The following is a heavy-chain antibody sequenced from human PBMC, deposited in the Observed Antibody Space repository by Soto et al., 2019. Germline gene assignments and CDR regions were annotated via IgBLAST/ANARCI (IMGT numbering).Heavy chain of an antibody. CDR2: MNPNSGNT. J-gene: IGHJ6*02. CDR1: GYTLTDYG. V-gene: IGHV1-8*02. CDR3: ARGEVTMVRGVIITDYGMDV. D-gene: IGHD3-10*01. Sequence: ASVKVSCKASGYTLTDYGISWVRQATGQGLEWMGWMNPNSGNTGYAQKFQGRVTMTRNTSISTAYMELSSLRSEDTAVYYCARGEVTMVRGVIITDYGMDVWGQGTTVTVSS.